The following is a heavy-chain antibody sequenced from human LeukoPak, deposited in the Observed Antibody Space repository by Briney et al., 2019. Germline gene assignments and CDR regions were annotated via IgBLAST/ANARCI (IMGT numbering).Heavy chain of an antibody. J-gene: IGHJ6*02. CDR3: ARGVGGPITASGYYYGMDV. V-gene: IGHV4-59*01. Sequence: PSETLSLTCTVSGGSISSYYGSWIRQPPGKGLEWIGYIYYSGSTNYNPSLKGRVTISVDTSKNQFSLKLSSVTAADTAVYHCARGVGGPITASGYYYGMDVWGQGTTVTVSS. CDR2: IYYSGST. D-gene: IGHD1-14*01. CDR1: GGSISSYY.